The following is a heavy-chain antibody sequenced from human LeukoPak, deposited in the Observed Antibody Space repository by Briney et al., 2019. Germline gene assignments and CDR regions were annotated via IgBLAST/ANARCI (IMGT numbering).Heavy chain of an antibody. Sequence: PSETLSLTCAVYGGSFSGYYWSWIRQPPGKGLEWIGYIYYSGSTNYNPSLKSRVTISVDTSKNQFSLRLSSVTAADTAVYYCAREDYGDYWDAFDIWGQGTMVTVSS. V-gene: IGHV4-59*01. CDR3: AREDYGDYWDAFDI. J-gene: IGHJ3*02. CDR2: IYYSGST. D-gene: IGHD4-17*01. CDR1: GGSFSGYY.